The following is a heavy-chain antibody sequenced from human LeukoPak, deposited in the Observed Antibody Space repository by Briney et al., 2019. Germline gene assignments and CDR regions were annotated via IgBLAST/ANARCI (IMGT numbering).Heavy chain of an antibody. CDR1: GYSISSGYY. Sequence: KPSATLFLTCAVSGYSISSGYYWGWIRQPPGKGREWFGSIYHSGSTYYNPSLKSLVIISVDTSKNQFSLKLSSVTAADTAVYYCARQYCSSTSCLDDFDYWGQGTLVTVSS. D-gene: IGHD2-2*01. CDR2: IYHSGST. J-gene: IGHJ4*02. V-gene: IGHV4-38-2*01. CDR3: ARQYCSSTSCLDDFDY.